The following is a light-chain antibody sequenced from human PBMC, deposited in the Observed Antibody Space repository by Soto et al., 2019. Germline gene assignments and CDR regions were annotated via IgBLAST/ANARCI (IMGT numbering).Light chain of an antibody. CDR1: QDISNY. CDR2: DAS. Sequence: DIEMSQSRSSLSASVGDRVSITCQAIQDISNYLNWYQQKPGKAPKLLIYDASNLETGVPSRFSGSGSGTDFTFTISSLQPEDIATYYCQQYDNLPPGITFGQGTRLEIK. V-gene: IGKV1-33*01. J-gene: IGKJ5*01. CDR3: QQYDNLPPGIT.